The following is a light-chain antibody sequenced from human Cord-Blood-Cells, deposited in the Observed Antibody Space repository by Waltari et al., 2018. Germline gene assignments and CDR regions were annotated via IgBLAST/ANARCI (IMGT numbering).Light chain of an antibody. Sequence: DIQMTQSSSSLSASVVDRIPITCQASQDISNYLNWYQQKPGKAPKLRIYDASNLETGVPSRFSGSGSGTDFTFTISSLQPEDIATYYCQQYDNLPYTFGQGTKLEIK. CDR3: QQYDNLPYT. V-gene: IGKV1-33*01. CDR2: DAS. J-gene: IGKJ2*01. CDR1: QDISNY.